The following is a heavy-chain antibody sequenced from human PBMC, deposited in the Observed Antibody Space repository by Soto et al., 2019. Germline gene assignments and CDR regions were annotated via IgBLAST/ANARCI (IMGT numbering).Heavy chain of an antibody. V-gene: IGHV4-4*02. CDR1: GGSIISSNW. CDR3: ARRDWSGTTSHFYFDY. CDR2: VYHSGST. J-gene: IGHJ4*02. Sequence: TLSLTCAVSGGSIISSNWWNWVRQPPGKGLEWIGEVYHSGSTTYKPSLRSRVTISVDKSKNQFSLKLSSVTAADTAIYYCARRDWSGTTSHFYFDYWGQGALVTVSS. D-gene: IGHD4-17*01.